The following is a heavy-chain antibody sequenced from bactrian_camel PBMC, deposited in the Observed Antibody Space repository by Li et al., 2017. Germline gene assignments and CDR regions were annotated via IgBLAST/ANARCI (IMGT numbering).Heavy chain of an antibody. CDR2: IDNEGKP. J-gene: IGHJ4*01. V-gene: IGHV3S53*01. Sequence: VQLVESGGGSVQAGGSLRLSCAGLGTTSTNYFCMGWFRQAPGKEREGVAVIDNEGKPKYVDSVKGRFTISKDNAKNTVYLQMNNLRPEDTALYYCAAGWKGGSCDYRYKGQGTQVTVS. D-gene: IGHD2*01. CDR1: GTTSTNYFC.